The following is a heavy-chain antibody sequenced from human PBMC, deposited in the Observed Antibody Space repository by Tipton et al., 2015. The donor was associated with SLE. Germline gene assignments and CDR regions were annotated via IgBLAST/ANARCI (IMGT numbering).Heavy chain of an antibody. CDR2: IYHSGST. J-gene: IGHJ3*02. CDR3: ARGGGYCSSTSCPGAFDI. V-gene: IGHV4-38-2*02. D-gene: IGHD2-2*01. CDR1: GYSIGSGYY. Sequence: TLSLTCTVSGYSIGSGYYWGWIRQPPGKGLEWIGSIYHSGSTYYNPSLKSRVTISVDTSKNQFSLKLSSVTAADTAVYYCARGGGYCSSTSCPGAFDIWGQGTMVTVSS.